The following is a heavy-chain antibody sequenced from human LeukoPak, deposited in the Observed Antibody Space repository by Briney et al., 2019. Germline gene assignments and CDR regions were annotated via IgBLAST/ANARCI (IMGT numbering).Heavy chain of an antibody. CDR2: IYPGDSDT. Sequence: HGESLKISCKGSGYSFTGYWIGWVRQMPGKGLEWMGIIYPGDSDTRYSPSFQGQVTISADKSISTAYLQWSSLKASDTAMCYCARRSTGGEVGANLFDYWGQGTLVTVSS. CDR1: GYSFTGYW. D-gene: IGHD1-26*01. CDR3: ARRSTGGEVGANLFDY. J-gene: IGHJ4*02. V-gene: IGHV5-51*01.